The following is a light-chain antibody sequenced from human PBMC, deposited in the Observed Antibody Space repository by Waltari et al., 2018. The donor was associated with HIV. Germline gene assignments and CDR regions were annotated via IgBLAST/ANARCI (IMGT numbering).Light chain of an antibody. Sequence: DIQMTQSPSSLSASVGDRVSITCQASQDISNYLNWHQQKPEKAPKLLIYDASNLETGVPSRFSGSGSGTDFTLTISNLQPEDIATYYCQHYDNLPLTFGGGTKVEIK. V-gene: IGKV1-33*01. J-gene: IGKJ4*01. CDR2: DAS. CDR1: QDISNY. CDR3: QHYDNLPLT.